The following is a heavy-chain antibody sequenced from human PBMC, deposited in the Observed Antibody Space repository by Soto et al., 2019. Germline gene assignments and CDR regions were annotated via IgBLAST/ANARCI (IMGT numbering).Heavy chain of an antibody. CDR2: ISYDGSNN. Sequence: GGSLRLSCAASGFTFSSYAMHWVRQAPGKGLEWVAVISYDGSNNYYADSVKGRFTISRDNSKNTLYLQMNSLRAADAAVYYCARDYSPGGQIVVVTGIHTYFDYWGQGTLVTVSS. D-gene: IGHD2-21*02. CDR3: ARDYSPGGQIVVVTGIHTYFDY. V-gene: IGHV3-30-3*01. J-gene: IGHJ4*02. CDR1: GFTFSSYA.